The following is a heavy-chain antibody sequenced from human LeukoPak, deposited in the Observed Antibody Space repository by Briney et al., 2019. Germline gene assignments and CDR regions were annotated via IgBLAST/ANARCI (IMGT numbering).Heavy chain of an antibody. D-gene: IGHD2-2*03. CDR2: IYYSGNT. V-gene: IGHV4-39*07. Sequence: SETLSLTCTVSGGSISSSSYYWGWIRQPPGKGLEWIGNIYYSGNTYYNPSLKSRVAISVDTSKNQFSLKLSSVTAADTAVYYCARDGYLAVDYWGQGTLVTVSS. J-gene: IGHJ4*02. CDR3: ARDGYLAVDY. CDR1: GGSISSSSYY.